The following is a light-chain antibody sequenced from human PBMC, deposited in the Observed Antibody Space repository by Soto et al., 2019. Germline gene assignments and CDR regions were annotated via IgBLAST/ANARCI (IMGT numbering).Light chain of an antibody. CDR2: EAS. J-gene: IGLJ1*01. CDR1: GSDVRTYNL. Sequence: QALLAQPASVSWSPGHSIAISCTVTGSDVRTYNLVSWYQQHPGKVPKLIIYEASKRPSGVSNRFSGSQPGNTASLTVSGLQAEEEADYYCCSYAGDKNYVFGSGTKVTVL. CDR3: CSYAGDKNYV. V-gene: IGLV2-23*01.